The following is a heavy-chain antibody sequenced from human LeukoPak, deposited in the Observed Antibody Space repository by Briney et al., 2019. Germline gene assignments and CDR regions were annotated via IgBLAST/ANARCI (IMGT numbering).Heavy chain of an antibody. CDR2: ISSGGST. V-gene: IGHV3-23*01. J-gene: IGHJ3*02. CDR3: AKWDTSMVDAFDI. Sequence: PGGSLRLSCAASGFTVTTYAMSWVRQAPGKGLEWVSAISSGGSTYYADSVKGRFTISRDNSKNTLYLQMHSLRAEDTAVYYCAKWDTSMVDAFDIWGQGTMATVSS. CDR1: GFTVTTYA. D-gene: IGHD5-18*01.